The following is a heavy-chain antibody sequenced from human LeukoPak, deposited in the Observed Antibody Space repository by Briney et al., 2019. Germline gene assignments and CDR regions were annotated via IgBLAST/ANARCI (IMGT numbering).Heavy chain of an antibody. CDR2: IYHSGST. J-gene: IGHJ4*02. CDR3: ARGRALTYYYDSSGLGH. CDR1: GYSISSGYY. D-gene: IGHD3-22*01. V-gene: IGHV4-38-2*02. Sequence: PSETLSLTCTVSGYSISSGYYWGWIRPPPGKGLEWIGSIYHSGSTYYNPSLKSRVTISVDTSKNQFSLKLSSVTAADTAVYYCARGRALTYYYDSSGLGHWGQGTLVTVSS.